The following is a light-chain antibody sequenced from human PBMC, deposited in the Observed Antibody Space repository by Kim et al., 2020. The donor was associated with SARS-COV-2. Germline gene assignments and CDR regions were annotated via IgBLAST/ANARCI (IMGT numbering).Light chain of an antibody. V-gene: IGKV1-39*01. CDR2: GAS. CDR3: QQTYSIPT. J-gene: IGKJ1*01. CDR1: QTVGSH. Sequence: DIQMTQSPLSLSASVGDTVTITCRASQTVGSHLNWFQHKPGKVPKLLIFGASNLHRGAPSRFSASGSGTDFTLTISSLQPEDFVTYYCQQTYSIPTFGPGTKVDIK.